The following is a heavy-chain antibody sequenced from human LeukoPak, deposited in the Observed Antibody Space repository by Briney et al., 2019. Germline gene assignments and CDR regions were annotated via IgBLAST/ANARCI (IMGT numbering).Heavy chain of an antibody. Sequence: ASVKVSCTASGGTFSSYAISWVRQAPGQGLEWMGRIIPILGIANYAQKFQGRVTITADKSTSTAYMELSSLRSEDTAVYYCARAQYYYDSSGYRPPGAFDIWGQGTMVTVSS. J-gene: IGHJ3*02. V-gene: IGHV1-69*04. D-gene: IGHD3-22*01. CDR3: ARAQYYYDSSGYRPPGAFDI. CDR1: GGTFSSYA. CDR2: IIPILGIA.